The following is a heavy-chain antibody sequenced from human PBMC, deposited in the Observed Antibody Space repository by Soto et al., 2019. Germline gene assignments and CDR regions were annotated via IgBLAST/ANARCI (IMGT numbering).Heavy chain of an antibody. J-gene: IGHJ4*02. CDR3: AKDSSGKYGVFDY. Sequence: GGSLRLSSAASGFAFSGYAMSWVRQAPGQGLEWVSAISDSGAGTYYADSVKGRFTISRDNSKNTLYLQVNSLRAEDTAVYYCAKDSSGKYGVFDYWGQGTLVTV. V-gene: IGHV3-23*01. CDR1: GFAFSGYA. CDR2: ISDSGAGT. D-gene: IGHD6-19*01.